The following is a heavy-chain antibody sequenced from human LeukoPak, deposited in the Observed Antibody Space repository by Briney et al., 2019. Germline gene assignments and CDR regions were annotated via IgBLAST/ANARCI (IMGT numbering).Heavy chain of an antibody. CDR3: AKDQESMVRGVIDY. J-gene: IGHJ4*02. D-gene: IGHD3-10*01. V-gene: IGHV3-23*01. CDR2: ISGSGGST. Sequence: GGSLRLSCAASGFTFSSYGMSWVRQAPGKGLEWVSAISGSGGSTYYADSMKGRFTISRDNSKNTLYLQMNSLRAEDTAVYYCAKDQESMVRGVIDYWGQGTLVTVSS. CDR1: GFTFSSYG.